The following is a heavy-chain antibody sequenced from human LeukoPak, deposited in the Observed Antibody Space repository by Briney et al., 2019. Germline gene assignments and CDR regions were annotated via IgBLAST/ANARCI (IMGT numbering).Heavy chain of an antibody. D-gene: IGHD2-2*01. CDR3: ARDWGGYCSSTSFYLYNWFDP. Sequence: EASVKVSCKASGYTFTGYYMHWVRQAPGQGLEWMGWINPNSGGTNYAQKFQGRVTMTRDTSISTAYMELSRLRSDDTAVYYCARDWGGYCSSTSFYLYNWFDPWGQGTLVTVSS. J-gene: IGHJ5*02. CDR1: GYTFTGYY. V-gene: IGHV1-2*02. CDR2: INPNSGGT.